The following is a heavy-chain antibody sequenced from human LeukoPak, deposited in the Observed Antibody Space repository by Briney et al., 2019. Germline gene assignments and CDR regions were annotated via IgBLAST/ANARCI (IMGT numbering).Heavy chain of an antibody. V-gene: IGHV3-30*02. CDR1: GFTFSTYG. CDR2: IRYDGSNK. J-gene: IGHJ4*02. Sequence: GGSLRLSCAASGFTFSTYGMHWVRQAPGKGPEWVAFIRYDGSNKYYADSVKGRFTISRDNSKNTLHLQMNSLRAEDTAVFYCAKDEDSYYDYWGQGTLVTVSS. CDR3: AKDEDSYYDY.